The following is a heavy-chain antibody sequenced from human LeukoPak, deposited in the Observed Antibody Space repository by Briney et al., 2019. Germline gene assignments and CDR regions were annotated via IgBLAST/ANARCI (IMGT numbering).Heavy chain of an antibody. CDR1: GFTFSNHW. V-gene: IGHV3-7*01. J-gene: IGHJ4*02. Sequence: PGGSLRLSCAASGFTFSNHWMTWVRQAPGQGLEGVANIKQDGSDKNHVDSVKGRFTISRANAKNSMYLQMNSVRAEDTAVYYCARDNMFHLDYWGQGTLVTVSS. D-gene: IGHD3-10*02. CDR3: ARDNMFHLDY. CDR2: IKQDGSDK.